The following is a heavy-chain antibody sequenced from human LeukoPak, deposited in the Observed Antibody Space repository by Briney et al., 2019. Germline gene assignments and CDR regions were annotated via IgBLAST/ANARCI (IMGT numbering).Heavy chain of an antibody. CDR1: GFTFSSYS. D-gene: IGHD1-26*01. CDR3: AREEYSGRAYFDY. J-gene: IGHJ4*01. Sequence: GGSLRLSCAASGFTFSSYSMNWVRQAPGKGLEWVASITTGRSCNSYPDSVKGRFTISRDNTKNSMYLQMNSLRAEDTAVYYCAREEYSGRAYFDYWGQGTLAT. V-gene: IGHV3-21*01. CDR2: ITTGRSCN.